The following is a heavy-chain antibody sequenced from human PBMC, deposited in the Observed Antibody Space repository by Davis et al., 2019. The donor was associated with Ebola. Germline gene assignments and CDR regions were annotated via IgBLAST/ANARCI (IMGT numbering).Heavy chain of an antibody. CDR1: GGSFSGYY. CDR2: INHSGNT. D-gene: IGHD6-13*01. CDR3: ARGALIAAAGTGKDFDY. Sequence: SETLSLTCAVYGGSFSGYYWIWIRQPPGKGLQWIGEINHSGNTNYNPSLKSRVTMSVDTSKNQFSLQLSSVTAADTAVYYCARGALIAAAGTGKDFDYWGQGTLVTVSS. V-gene: IGHV4-34*01. J-gene: IGHJ4*02.